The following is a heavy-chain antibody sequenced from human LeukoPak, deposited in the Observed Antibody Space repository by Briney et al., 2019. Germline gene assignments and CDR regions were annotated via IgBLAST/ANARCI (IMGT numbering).Heavy chain of an antibody. CDR2: IYSGGST. CDR1: GFTVSSNY. Sequence: GGSLRLSCAASGFTVSSNYVSWVRQAPGKGLEWVSVIYSGGSTYYADSVKGRFTISRDNSKNTLYLQMNSLRAEDTAVYYCARAYLYLQWLDRFDYWGQGTLVTVSS. CDR3: ARAYLYLQWLDRFDY. J-gene: IGHJ4*02. D-gene: IGHD6-19*01. V-gene: IGHV3-66*02.